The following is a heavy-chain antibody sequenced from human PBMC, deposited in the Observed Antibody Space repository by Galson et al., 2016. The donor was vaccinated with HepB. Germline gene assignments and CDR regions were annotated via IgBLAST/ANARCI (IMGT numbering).Heavy chain of an antibody. CDR2: ISTSSSTI. J-gene: IGHJ4*02. Sequence: SLRLSCAASGITFNSYNMVWVRQAPGKGLEWVSNISTSSSTISYRDSVKGRFTISRDNTKNSLYLQLNSLRAEDTAVYYCARIIKTGTTSHFDYSGQGTLVTVS. V-gene: IGHV3-48*04. CDR1: GITFNSYN. D-gene: IGHD1-7*01. CDR3: ARIIKTGTTSHFDY.